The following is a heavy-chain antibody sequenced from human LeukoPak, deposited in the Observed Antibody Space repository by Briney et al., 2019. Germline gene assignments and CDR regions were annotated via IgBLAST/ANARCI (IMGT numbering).Heavy chain of an antibody. CDR2: ISYDGSNK. CDR3: ARSGSGYLDY. V-gene: IGHV3-30-3*01. J-gene: IGHJ4*02. D-gene: IGHD6-19*01. CDR1: GFTFSSYA. Sequence: GGSLRLSCAASGFTFSSYAMHWVRQAPGKGLEWVAVISYDGSNKYYADSVKGRFTISRDNAKNSLFLQVNSLRAEDTAVYYCARSGSGYLDYWGQGTLVTVSS.